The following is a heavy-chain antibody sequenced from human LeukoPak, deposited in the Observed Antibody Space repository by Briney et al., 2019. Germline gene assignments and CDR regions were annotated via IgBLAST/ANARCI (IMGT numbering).Heavy chain of an antibody. Sequence: GRSLRLSCAASGFTFSSYWMSWVRQAPGKGLEWVANIKQDGSEKYYVDSVKGRFTISRDNAKNSLYLQMNSLRAEDTAVYYCARDRYSSSWYFLEYFQHWGQGTLVTVSS. CDR2: IKQDGSEK. CDR3: ARDRYSSSWYFLEYFQH. CDR1: GFTFSSYW. J-gene: IGHJ1*01. V-gene: IGHV3-7*01. D-gene: IGHD6-13*01.